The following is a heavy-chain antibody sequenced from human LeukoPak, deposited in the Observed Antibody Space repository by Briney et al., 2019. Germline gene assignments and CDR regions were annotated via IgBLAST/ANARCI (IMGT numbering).Heavy chain of an antibody. CDR2: IYYSGST. V-gene: IGHV4-39*07. CDR1: GGSISSSSYY. Sequence: SETLSLTCTVSGGSISSSSYYWGWIRQPPGKGLEWIGSIYYSGSTYYNPSLKSRVTISVDTSKNQFSLKLSSVTAADTAVYYCARSKTTVYYYYMDVWGKGTTVTISS. J-gene: IGHJ6*03. D-gene: IGHD4-17*01. CDR3: ARSKTTVYYYYMDV.